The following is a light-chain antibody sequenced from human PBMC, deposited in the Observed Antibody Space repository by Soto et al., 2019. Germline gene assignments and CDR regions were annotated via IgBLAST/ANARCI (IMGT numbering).Light chain of an antibody. CDR1: SSDVGGYKY. CDR2: EVS. J-gene: IGLJ1*01. Sequence: QSVLAQPASVSGSPRQSITISCTGTSSDVGGYKYVSWYQQHPGKAPKLIIYEVSNRPSGVSNRFSGSKSGNTASLTISGLQAEDEADYYCSSYTSSSPYVFGTGTKVTVL. V-gene: IGLV2-14*01. CDR3: SSYTSSSPYV.